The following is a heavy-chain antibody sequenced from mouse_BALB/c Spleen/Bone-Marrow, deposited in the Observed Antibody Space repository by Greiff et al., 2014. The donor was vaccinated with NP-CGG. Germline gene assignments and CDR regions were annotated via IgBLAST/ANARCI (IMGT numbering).Heavy chain of an antibody. CDR2: IYPGNVNT. D-gene: IGHD2-2*01. CDR3: AMWLRRDYCAMDY. V-gene: IGHV1S56*01. Sequence: VQLQQSGPELVKPGASVRISCKASGYTFTRYYIQWMKQRPGQGLEWIGWIYPGNVNTKYNEKFKGKATLTADKSSSTAYMQLSSLTSEDSAVYFCAMWLRRDYCAMDYWGQGTSVTVSA. J-gene: IGHJ4*01. CDR1: GYTFTRYY.